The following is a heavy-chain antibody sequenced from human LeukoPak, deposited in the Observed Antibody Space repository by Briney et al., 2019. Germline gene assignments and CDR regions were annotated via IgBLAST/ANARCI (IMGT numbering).Heavy chain of an antibody. V-gene: IGHV1-2*02. CDR3: ARGSSSWYDSAEYFQH. CDR1: GYTFTGYY. CDR2: INPNSGGT. D-gene: IGHD6-13*01. J-gene: IGHJ1*01. Sequence: ASVKVSCKASGYTFTGYYMHWVRQAPGQGLEWMGWINPNSGGTNYAQKFQGRVTMTRDTSISTAYMELSRLRSDDTAVYYCARGSSSWYDSAEYFQHWGPGTLVTVSS.